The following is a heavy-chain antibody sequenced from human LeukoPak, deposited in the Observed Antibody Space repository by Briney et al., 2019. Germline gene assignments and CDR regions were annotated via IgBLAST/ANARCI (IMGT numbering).Heavy chain of an antibody. CDR1: GYTFTSYG. J-gene: IGHJ5*02. CDR3: ARVGLSGWRSPNWFDP. D-gene: IGHD6-19*01. V-gene: IGHV1-18*01. CDR2: ISAYNGNT. Sequence: ASVKVSCKASGYTFTSYGISWVRQAPGQGLEWMGWISAYNGNTNYAQKLQGRVTMTTDTSTSTAYMELRSLRSDDTAVYYCARVGLSGWRSPNWFDPWGQGTLVTVSS.